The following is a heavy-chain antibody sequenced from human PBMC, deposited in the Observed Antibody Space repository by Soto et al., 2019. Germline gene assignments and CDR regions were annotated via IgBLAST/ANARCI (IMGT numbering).Heavy chain of an antibody. CDR2: IYYSGST. J-gene: IGHJ5*02. V-gene: IGHV4-31*03. Sequence: QVQLQESGPGLVKPSQTLSLTCTVSGGSISSGGYYWSWIRQHPGKGLEWIGYIYYSGSTYYNPSLKSRVTRSVDTSKNQFSLKLSSVTAEDTAVYYCARADCSSTSCYTTYYDYIWGSSWLFDPWGQGTLVTVSS. D-gene: IGHD2-2*02. CDR3: ARADCSSTSCYTTYYDYIWGSSWLFDP. CDR1: GGSISSGGYY.